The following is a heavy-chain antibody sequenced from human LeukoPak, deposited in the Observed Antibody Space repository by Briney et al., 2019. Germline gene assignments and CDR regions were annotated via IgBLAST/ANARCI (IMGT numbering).Heavy chain of an antibody. J-gene: IGHJ5*02. Sequence: PSETLSLTCTVSGGSISSSSYYWGWIRQPPGKGLEWIGEINHSGSTNYNPSLESRVTISVDTSKNQFSLKLSSVTAADTAVYYCARGSSYFDWLFFRSNWFDPWGQGTLVTVSS. CDR1: GGSISSSSYY. D-gene: IGHD3-9*01. CDR3: ARGSSYFDWLFFRSNWFDP. V-gene: IGHV4-39*07. CDR2: INHSGST.